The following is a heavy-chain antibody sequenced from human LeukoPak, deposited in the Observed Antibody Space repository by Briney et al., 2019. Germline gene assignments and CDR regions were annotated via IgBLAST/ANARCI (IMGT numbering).Heavy chain of an antibody. D-gene: IGHD1-26*01. CDR1: GFTFSSYG. CDR2: IWYDGSNK. Sequence: PGGSLRLSCAASGFTFSSYGMHWVRQAPGKGLEGGAVIWYDGSNKYYADSVRGRFSISRDNSKNTLYLQMNSLRAEDTAVYYCGSDVGRTSLLTGVDSWGQGTLVTVSS. V-gene: IGHV3-33*01. CDR3: GSDVGRTSLLTGVDS. J-gene: IGHJ4*02.